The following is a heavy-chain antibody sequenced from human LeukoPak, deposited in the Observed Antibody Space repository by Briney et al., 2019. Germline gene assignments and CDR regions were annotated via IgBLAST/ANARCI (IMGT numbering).Heavy chain of an antibody. D-gene: IGHD5-12*01. CDR3: ARGEGYDWGDFDY. CDR1: GVTFSSYS. CDR2: ISSSSSYI. V-gene: IGHV3-21*01. Sequence: GGSLTLSCSASGVTFSSYSMNWVRHAPGQGLEWVSSISSSSSYIYYADSVKGRSTISRDNAKNPLYLQMTSLSAEDTAVYYCARGEGYDWGDFDYWGQGTLVTVSS. J-gene: IGHJ4*02.